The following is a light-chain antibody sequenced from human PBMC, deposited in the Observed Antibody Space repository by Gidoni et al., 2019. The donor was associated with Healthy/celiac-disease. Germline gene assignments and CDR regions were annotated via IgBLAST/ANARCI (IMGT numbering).Light chain of an antibody. CDR2: KDS. J-gene: IGLJ3*02. V-gene: IGLV3-25*03. Sequence: SYELTQPPSVSVSPAQTARITCSGDALPKQYAYWYQQKPGQAPVLVIYKDSERPSGIPERFSGSSSGTTVTLTISGVQAEDEDDYYCQSADSSGTYQVFGGGTKLTVL. CDR3: QSADSSGTYQV. CDR1: ALPKQY.